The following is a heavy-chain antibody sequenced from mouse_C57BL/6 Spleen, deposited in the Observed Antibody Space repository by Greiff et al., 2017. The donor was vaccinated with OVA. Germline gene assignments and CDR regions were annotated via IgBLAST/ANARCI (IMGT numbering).Heavy chain of an antibody. CDR3: ARVGYDYDRFDY. CDR2: IYPGSGST. V-gene: IGHV1-55*01. D-gene: IGHD2-4*01. Sequence: VQLQQPGAELVKPGASVKMSCKASGYTFTSYWITWVKQRPGQGLEWIGDIYPGSGSTNYNEKFKSKATLTVDTSSSTAYMQLSSPTSEDSAVYYCARVGYDYDRFDYWGQGTTLTVSS. J-gene: IGHJ2*01. CDR1: GYTFTSYW.